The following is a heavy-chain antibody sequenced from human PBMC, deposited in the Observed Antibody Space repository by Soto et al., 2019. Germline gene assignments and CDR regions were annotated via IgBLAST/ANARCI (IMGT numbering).Heavy chain of an antibody. J-gene: IGHJ5*02. CDR3: ARDFWDHESWSGYVWFDP. CDR1: GYTFTNYG. D-gene: IGHD3-3*01. CDR2: ISAYNGNT. Sequence: QVQRVQSGVEVKKPGASVKVSCKASGYTFTNYGITWVRKGPGQGLEGMGWISAYNGNTNYARKLQGRVTMTTETPTGTAYRELRSLRSDDTAVYYCARDFWDHESWSGYVWFDPWGQGTLVTVSS. V-gene: IGHV1-18*01.